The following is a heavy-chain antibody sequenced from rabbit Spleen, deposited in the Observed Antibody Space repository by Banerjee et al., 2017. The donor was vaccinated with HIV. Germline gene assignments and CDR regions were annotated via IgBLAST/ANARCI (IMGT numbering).Heavy chain of an antibody. CDR3: ARSDSSDTTYFNL. J-gene: IGHJ4*01. CDR1: GFDFSGDV. V-gene: IGHV1S40*01. D-gene: IGHD4-1*01. Sequence: QSLEESGGDLVKPGASLTLTCTASGFDFSGDVMSWVRQAPGKGLEWIAYISDITYYASWAKGRFTISKTSSTTVTLQMTSLTAADTATYFCARSDSSDTTYFNLWGQGTLVTVS. CDR2: ISDIT.